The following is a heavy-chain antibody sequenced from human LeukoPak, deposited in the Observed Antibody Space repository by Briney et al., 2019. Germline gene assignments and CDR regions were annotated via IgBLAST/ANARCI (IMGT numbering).Heavy chain of an antibody. D-gene: IGHD1-26*01. CDR1: GFTIRRNY. V-gene: IGHV3-66*02. CDR3: ARSWDARLNFDY. J-gene: IGHJ4*02. Sequence: GGSLRLSCAASGFTIRRNYMNWVRQAPGKGLEWVAVIYSGGTTYYADSVKGRFTISRDNSKNTLYLQMDSLRVEDTAVYYCARSWDARLNFDYWGQGTLVTVSS. CDR2: IYSGGTT.